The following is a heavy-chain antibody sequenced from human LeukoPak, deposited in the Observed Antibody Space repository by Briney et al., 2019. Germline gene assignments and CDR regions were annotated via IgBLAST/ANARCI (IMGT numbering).Heavy chain of an antibody. CDR3: AREGRPGAFDP. J-gene: IGHJ5*02. V-gene: IGHV3-11*01. CDR2: ITGSGVTT. Sequence: LRHFCTAPGLTFTDSTTYWTRQALRERLEWGSYITGSGVTTHYADSVKGRFTIDRDNAKNSLYLQMNSLRAEDTAVYYCAREGRPGAFDPWGQGTLVTVSS. D-gene: IGHD3-10*01. CDR1: GLTFTDST.